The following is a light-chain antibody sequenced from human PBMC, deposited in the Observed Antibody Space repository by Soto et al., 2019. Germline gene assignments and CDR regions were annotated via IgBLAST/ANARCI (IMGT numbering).Light chain of an antibody. V-gene: IGLV2-8*01. J-gene: IGLJ1*01. CDR1: SSDVGGYNY. CDR2: EVS. CDR3: SSYGGSNNFV. Sequence: ALTQPPSASGSPGQSVTISCTGTSSDVGGYNYVSWYQQHPGKAPKLMIYEVSKRPSGVPDRFSGSKSGNTASLTVSGLQAEDEADYYCSSYGGSNNFVFGTGTKVTVL.